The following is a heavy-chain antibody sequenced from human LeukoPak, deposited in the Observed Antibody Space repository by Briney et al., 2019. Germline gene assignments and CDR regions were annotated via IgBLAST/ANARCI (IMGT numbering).Heavy chain of an antibody. CDR1: GGSISSYY. CDR2: IYYSGST. V-gene: IGHV4-59*08. J-gene: IGHJ4*02. Sequence: SETLSLTCTVSGGSISSYYWSWIRQPPGKGLEWIGYIYYSGSTNYNPSLKSRVTISVDTSKNQFSLKLGSVTAAGTAVYYCAGGPPGGSWYKWYYFDYWGQGTLVTVSS. D-gene: IGHD6-13*01. CDR3: AGGPPGGSWYKWYYFDY.